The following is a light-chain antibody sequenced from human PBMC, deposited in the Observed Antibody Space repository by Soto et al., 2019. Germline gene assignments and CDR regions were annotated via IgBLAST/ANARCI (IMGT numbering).Light chain of an antibody. J-gene: IGKJ1*01. CDR1: QSVSSN. CDR2: GAS. CDR3: QQYNNWPWT. Sequence: ELVMTQSPAPLSVSQGEGATLSCWASQSVSSNLAWHQRKPGQAPRLLIYGASTRATGIPVRFSGSGSGTEFTLTISSLQSEDFAVYYCQQYNNWPWTFGQGTKV. V-gene: IGKV3-15*01.